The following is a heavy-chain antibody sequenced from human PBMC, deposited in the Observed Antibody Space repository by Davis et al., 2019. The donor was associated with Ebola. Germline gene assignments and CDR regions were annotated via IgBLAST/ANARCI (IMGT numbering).Heavy chain of an antibody. CDR3: ARIRLGELSINYYYYYGMDV. CDR1: GFSLSTSGMC. V-gene: IGHV2-70*01. J-gene: IGHJ6*02. Sequence: SGPTLVKPPQTLTLTCTFSGFSLSTSGMCVSWIRQPPGKALEWLALIDWDDDKYYSTSLKTRLTISKDTSKNQVVLTMTNMDPVDTATYYCARIRLGELSINYYYYYGMDVWGQGTTVTVSS. CDR2: IDWDDDK. D-gene: IGHD3-16*02.